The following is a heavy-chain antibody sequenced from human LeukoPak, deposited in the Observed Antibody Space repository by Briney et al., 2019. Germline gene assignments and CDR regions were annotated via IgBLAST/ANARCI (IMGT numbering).Heavy chain of an antibody. CDR2: IKQDGSEK. D-gene: IGHD6-19*01. V-gene: IGHV3-7*01. J-gene: IGHJ3*02. CDR3: ARYGNGAWLAHYSFDI. Sequence: GGSLRLSCAASGFRFSSYAMSWVRQAPGKGLEWVANIKQDGSEKYYVDSVKGRFAISRDNAKNSLYLQMNSLRAEDTAVYYCARYGNGAWLAHYSFDIWGQGTMVTVSS. CDR1: GFRFSSYA.